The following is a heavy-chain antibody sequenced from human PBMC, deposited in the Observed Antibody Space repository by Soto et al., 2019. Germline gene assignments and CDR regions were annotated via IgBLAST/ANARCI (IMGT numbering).Heavy chain of an antibody. D-gene: IGHD3-22*01. CDR1: GGSISSGDYY. CDR3: ASWYYYDSSGFLDAFDI. V-gene: IGHV4-30-4*01. J-gene: IGHJ3*02. CDR2: IYYSGST. Sequence: SETLSLTCTVSGGSISSGDYYWSWIRQPPGKGLEWIGYIYYSGSTYYNPSLKSRVTISVDTSKNQFSLKLSSVTAADTSVYYFASWYYYDSSGFLDAFDIWGQGTMVTVSS.